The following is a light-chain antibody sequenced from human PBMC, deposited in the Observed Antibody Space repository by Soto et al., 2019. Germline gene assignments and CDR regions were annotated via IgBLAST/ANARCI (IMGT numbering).Light chain of an antibody. J-gene: IGKJ1*01. Sequence: GLTKSPGTLSLSQGERATLSCRASQSVSSSYLAWYQQKPGQAPRLLIYGASSRATGIPDRFSGSGSGTDFTLTISRLEPEDFAVYYCQQYGSSPRTFCQGTKVDI. CDR3: QQYGSSPRT. CDR1: QSVSSSY. V-gene: IGKV3-20*01. CDR2: GAS.